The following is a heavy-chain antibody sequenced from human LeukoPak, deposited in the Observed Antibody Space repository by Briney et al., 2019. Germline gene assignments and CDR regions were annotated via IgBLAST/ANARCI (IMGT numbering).Heavy chain of an antibody. CDR3: ARLYYYDISGQFDY. CDR1: GFSLSTSGMC. J-gene: IGHJ4*02. Sequence: SGPTLVNPTQTLTLTCTFSGFSLSTSGMCVSWIRQPPGKALEWLARIDWDDDKFYTTSLKTRLTISKDTSKNQVVLTMTNMDPVDTATYYCARLYYYDISGQFDYWGQGTLVTVSS. D-gene: IGHD3-22*01. V-gene: IGHV2-70*17. CDR2: IDWDDDK.